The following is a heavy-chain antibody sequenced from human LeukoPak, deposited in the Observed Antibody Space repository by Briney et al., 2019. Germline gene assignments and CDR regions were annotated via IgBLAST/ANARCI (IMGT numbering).Heavy chain of an antibody. J-gene: IGHJ4*02. CDR2: IHYDGSDK. Sequence: GGALRLSCAASGFTFSSYGMHWVRQAPVKGLEWVAFIHYDGSDKYYADSVKGRFTISRDNSKNTLYLQMNSLRAEDTAVYYCAKDARPDHGDYYFDYWGQGTLVTVSS. CDR3: AKDARPDHGDYYFDY. D-gene: IGHD4-17*01. CDR1: GFTFSSYG. V-gene: IGHV3-30*02.